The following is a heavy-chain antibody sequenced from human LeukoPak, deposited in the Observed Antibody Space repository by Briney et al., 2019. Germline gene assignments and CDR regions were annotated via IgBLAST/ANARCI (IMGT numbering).Heavy chain of an antibody. Sequence: ASVKVSCKASGYTFTSYGISWVRQAPGQGLEWMGWISAYNGNTNYAQKLQGRVTMTTDTSTSTAYMELRSLRSDDTAVYYCASGTMVRGNYYYGMDVWGQRTTVTVSS. J-gene: IGHJ6*02. CDR1: GYTFTSYG. CDR3: ASGTMVRGNYYYGMDV. CDR2: ISAYNGNT. V-gene: IGHV1-18*01. D-gene: IGHD3-10*01.